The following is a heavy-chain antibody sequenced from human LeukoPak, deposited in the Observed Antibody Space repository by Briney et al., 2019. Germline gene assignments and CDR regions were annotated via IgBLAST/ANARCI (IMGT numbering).Heavy chain of an antibody. CDR1: GGTFSSYA. CDR2: IIPIFGTA. CDR3: ATTESRYNWNVPFTFDY. D-gene: IGHD1-1*01. Sequence: SVKVSCKASGGTFSSYAISWVRQAPGQGLEWMGRIIPIFGTANYAQKFQGRVTTTTDESTSTAYMELSSLRSEDTAVYYCATTESRYNWNVPFTFDYWGRGTLVTVSS. J-gene: IGHJ4*02. V-gene: IGHV1-69*05.